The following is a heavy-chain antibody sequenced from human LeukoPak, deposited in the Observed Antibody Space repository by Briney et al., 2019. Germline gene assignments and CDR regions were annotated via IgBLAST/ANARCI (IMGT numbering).Heavy chain of an antibody. CDR2: MNPNSGNT. CDR1: GYTFTSYD. CDR3: ARGYIRRQWLVSAYLQYYLDY. D-gene: IGHD6-19*01. J-gene: IGHJ4*02. V-gene: IGHV1-8*01. Sequence: ASVKVSCKASGYTFTSYDINWVRQATGQGLEWMGWMNPNSGNTGYAQKFQGRVTMTRNTSISTAYMELSSLRSEDTAVYYCARGYIRRQWLVSAYLQYYLDYWGQGTLVTVSS.